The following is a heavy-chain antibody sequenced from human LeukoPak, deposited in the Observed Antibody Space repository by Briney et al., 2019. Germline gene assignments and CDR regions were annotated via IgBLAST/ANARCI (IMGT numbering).Heavy chain of an antibody. V-gene: IGHV3-33*01. CDR2: IWYDGSNK. Sequence: PGGSLRLSCAASGFTFSSYGMHWVRQTPGKGLEWVAVIWYDGSNKYYADSVKGRFTISRDNSKNTLYLQMNSLRAEDTAVYYCARDRQEAHYYYYYMDVWGKGTTVTVSS. J-gene: IGHJ6*03. CDR1: GFTFSSYG. CDR3: ARDRQEAHYYYYYMDV.